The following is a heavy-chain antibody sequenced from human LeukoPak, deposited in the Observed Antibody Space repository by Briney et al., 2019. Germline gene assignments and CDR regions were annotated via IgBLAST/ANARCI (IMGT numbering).Heavy chain of an antibody. Sequence: ASVKVSCKASGYSFTSNYIHWVRQAPGQGLEWMGMIYPRDGSTSYAQKFQGRVTITADESTSTAYMELSSLRSEDTAAYYCARDSYNWNYRGYGMDVWGQGTTVTVSS. D-gene: IGHD1-7*01. CDR3: ARDSYNWNYRGYGMDV. CDR2: IYPRDGST. J-gene: IGHJ6*02. V-gene: IGHV1-46*01. CDR1: GYSFTSNY.